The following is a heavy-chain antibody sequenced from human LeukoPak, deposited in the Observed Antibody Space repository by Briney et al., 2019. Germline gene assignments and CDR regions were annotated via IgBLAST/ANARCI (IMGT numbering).Heavy chain of an antibody. V-gene: IGHV3-74*03. D-gene: IGHD3-22*01. Sequence: GGSLRLSCAASGFTFSNYWIHWVRQAPGKGLVRVSRIDNAGSITTYADSVKGRFTISRDNAENTLYLQMNSLRVEDTAVYYCVRSAFHAGSGNYYDYWGQGTLVTVSS. CDR2: IDNAGSIT. CDR1: GFTFSNYW. CDR3: VRSAFHAGSGNYYDY. J-gene: IGHJ4*02.